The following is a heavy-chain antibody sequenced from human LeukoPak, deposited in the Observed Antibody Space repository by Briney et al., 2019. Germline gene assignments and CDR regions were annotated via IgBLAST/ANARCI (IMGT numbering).Heavy chain of an antibody. D-gene: IGHD2-21*02. CDR1: GFTLSSNA. V-gene: IGHV3-64D*09. J-gene: IGHJ4*02. CDR2: ISYNGGST. Sequence: GGSLRLSCSASGFTLSSNAMHWVRQAPGKGLEYVSAISYNGGSTYYADSVKGRFTISRDNSKNTLYLQMSSLRAEDTAVFYCVRRTANHFDYWGQGTLVTVPS. CDR3: VRRTANHFDY.